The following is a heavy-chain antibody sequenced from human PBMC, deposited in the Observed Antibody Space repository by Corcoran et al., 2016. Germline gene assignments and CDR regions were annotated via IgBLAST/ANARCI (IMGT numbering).Heavy chain of an antibody. CDR1: GFNFLGHW. J-gene: IGHJ4*02. D-gene: IGHD1-1*01. V-gene: IGHV3-7*03. Sequence: EVQLVESGGGLVQPGGSLRLSCAASGFNFLGHWMTWVRQAPGKGLEWVANLKEDGSESYYVDSVRGRFTISRDNAKNSLFLQMNSLRAEDTAVYYCAREWAVAGRTYFDCWGQGTLFTVSS. CDR2: LKEDGSES. CDR3: AREWAVAGRTYFDC.